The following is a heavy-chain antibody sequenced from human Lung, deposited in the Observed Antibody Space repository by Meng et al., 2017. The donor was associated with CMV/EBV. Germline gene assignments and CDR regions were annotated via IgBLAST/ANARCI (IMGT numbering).Heavy chain of an antibody. CDR1: GGSFGRGGYY. Sequence: EPGPGLVTPAQTLSLTCTFSGGSFGRGGYYWSWIRKHPGKGLEWIGYIYYTGSTFYSPSLKRRVTISVDTSKNQFSLKLIPATAADTAVDYCAREAGRDGYATPKFDYWGQGTLVTVSS. CDR3: AREAGRDGYATPKFDY. CDR2: IYYTGST. V-gene: IGHV4-31*03. D-gene: IGHD5-24*01. J-gene: IGHJ4*02.